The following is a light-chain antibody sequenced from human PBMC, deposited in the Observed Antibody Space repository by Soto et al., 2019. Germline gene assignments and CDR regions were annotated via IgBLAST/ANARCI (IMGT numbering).Light chain of an antibody. J-gene: IGLJ1*01. V-gene: IGLV1-40*01. CDR1: SSNIGARYD. Sequence: QSVLTQPPSVSGAPGQRVTISCTGSSSNIGARYDVHWYQQLPGTAPKLLIYGNSNRPSGVPDRFSGSKSGTSASLAITGLQAEDEADYYCQSYDSRLSGLYVFGTGTKLTVL. CDR3: QSYDSRLSGLYV. CDR2: GNS.